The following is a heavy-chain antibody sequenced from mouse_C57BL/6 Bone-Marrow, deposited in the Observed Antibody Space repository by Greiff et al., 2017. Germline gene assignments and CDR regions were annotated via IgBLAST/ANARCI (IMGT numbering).Heavy chain of an antibody. V-gene: IGHV14-4*01. CDR1: GFNIKDDY. CDR2: IDPENGDT. J-gene: IGHJ2*01. Sequence: VQLQQSGAELVRPGASVKLSCTASGFNIKDDYMHWVKQRPEQGLEWIGWIDPENGDTEYAPKFQGKATITADTSSNTAYLQLSSLTSEDSSVYYCTSVPFDYWGQGTTLTVSS. CDR3: TSVPFDY.